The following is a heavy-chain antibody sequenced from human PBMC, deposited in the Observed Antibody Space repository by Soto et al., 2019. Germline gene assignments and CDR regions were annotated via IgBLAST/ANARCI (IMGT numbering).Heavy chain of an antibody. CDR2: IYYSGST. J-gene: IGHJ6*03. V-gene: IGHV4-59*01. CDR3: ARWMAGGHDYYYYYMDV. D-gene: IGHD2-15*01. CDR1: GGSISSYY. Sequence: SETLSLTCTVSGGSISSYYWSWIRQPPGKGLEWIGYIYYSGSTNYNPSPKSRVTISVDTSKNQFSLKLSSVTAADTAVYYCARWMAGGHDYYYYYMDVWGKGTTVTVSS.